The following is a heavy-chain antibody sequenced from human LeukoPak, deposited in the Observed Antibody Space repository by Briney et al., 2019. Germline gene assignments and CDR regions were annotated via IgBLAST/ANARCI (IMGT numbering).Heavy chain of an antibody. CDR3: ATLGSSGMVHGNLDF. J-gene: IGHJ4*02. CDR2: IDTASTYI. Sequence: PGGSLILSCAASGFTFSNYEMNWVRQAPGKGLEWVSSIDTASTYIYYADSLKGRFTISRDNAKNSLYLQMNSLRAEDTAMYYCATLGSSGMVHGNLDFWGQGTLVTVSS. D-gene: IGHD3-10*01. V-gene: IGHV3-21*01. CDR1: GFTFSNYE.